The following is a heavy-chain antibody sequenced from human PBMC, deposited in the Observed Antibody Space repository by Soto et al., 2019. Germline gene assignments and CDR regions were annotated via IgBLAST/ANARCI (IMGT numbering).Heavy chain of an antibody. D-gene: IGHD3-10*01. CDR1: GGSISSYY. CDR3: ARDLWFRGVIIGPDHYPGMDV. J-gene: IGHJ6*02. Sequence: PSETLSLTCTVSGGSISSYYWSWIRQPPGKGLEWIGYIYHSGSTNYNPSLKSRVTISVDTSKNQFSLKLSSVTAADTAVYYCARDLWFRGVIIGPDHYPGMDVWGQGTTVTVSS. V-gene: IGHV4-59*01. CDR2: IYHSGST.